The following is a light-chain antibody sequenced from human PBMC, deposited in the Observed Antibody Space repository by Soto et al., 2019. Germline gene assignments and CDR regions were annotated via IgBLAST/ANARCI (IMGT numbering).Light chain of an antibody. CDR3: QQYGSSPIT. V-gene: IGKV3-20*01. Sequence: EIVLAQSPGTLSLSPGDRATLSCRANQSLTSTFLAWYQQKPVQAPRLLIYRASSRATGIPDRFSGSGSGTDFTLTISRLEPEDFAVYYCQQYGSSPITFGGGTKVDIK. CDR1: QSLTSTF. CDR2: RAS. J-gene: IGKJ4*01.